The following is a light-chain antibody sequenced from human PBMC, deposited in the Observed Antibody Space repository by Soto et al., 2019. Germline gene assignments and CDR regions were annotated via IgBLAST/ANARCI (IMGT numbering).Light chain of an antibody. Sequence: QSVLTQPASVSGSPGQSVTISCTGTSSDVGAYDYVSWYQQHPAKAPKLMIYEVSHRPSGVSNRFYGSKAINTATLTTSGLQAEDEADYYCSSYTSSSTRVFGTGTKLTVL. V-gene: IGLV2-14*03. CDR3: SSYTSSSTRV. CDR1: SSDVGAYDY. J-gene: IGLJ1*01. CDR2: EVS.